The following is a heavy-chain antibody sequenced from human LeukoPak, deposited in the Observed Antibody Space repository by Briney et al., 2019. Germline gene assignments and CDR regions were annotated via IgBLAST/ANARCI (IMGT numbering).Heavy chain of an antibody. CDR2: IYHSGST. CDR1: GGSISSRNW. Sequence: SETLSLTCAVSGGSISSRNWWGWVRQPPGKGLEWIGEIYHSGSTNYNPSLKSRVTISVDTSKNQFSLRLSSVTAADTAVYYCARERIVGADDAFDIWGQGTMVTVSS. V-gene: IGHV4-4*02. D-gene: IGHD1-26*01. CDR3: ARERIVGADDAFDI. J-gene: IGHJ3*02.